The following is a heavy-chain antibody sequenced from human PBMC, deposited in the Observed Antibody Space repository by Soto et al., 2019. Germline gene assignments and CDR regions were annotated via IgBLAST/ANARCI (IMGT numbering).Heavy chain of an antibody. Sequence: QVHLVQSGAVVKKPGSSVKVSCKASGGTFSGYSINWVRQAPGQGLEWMGRIIPIFGAPNYAQKFQARVTITADASTSTAYMELSSLRSEDTAIYYCATDAGMDYGDYVSPFDYWGQGTLVTVSS. V-gene: IGHV1-69*12. J-gene: IGHJ4*02. D-gene: IGHD4-17*01. CDR3: ATDAGMDYGDYVSPFDY. CDR2: IIPIFGAP. CDR1: GGTFSGYS.